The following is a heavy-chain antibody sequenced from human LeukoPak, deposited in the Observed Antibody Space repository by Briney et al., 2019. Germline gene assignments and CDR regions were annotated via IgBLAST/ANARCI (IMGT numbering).Heavy chain of an antibody. V-gene: IGHV4-59*02. J-gene: IGHJ5*02. CDR2: IYYSGST. Sequence: SETLSLTCTVSGGSVSSYYWSWIRQPPGKGLEWIGYIYYSGSTYYNPSLKSRVTISVDTSKNQFSLKLSSVTAADTAVYYCARGPSGSYYRLFWFDPWGQGTLVTVSS. D-gene: IGHD3-10*01. CDR3: ARGPSGSYYRLFWFDP. CDR1: GGSVSSYY.